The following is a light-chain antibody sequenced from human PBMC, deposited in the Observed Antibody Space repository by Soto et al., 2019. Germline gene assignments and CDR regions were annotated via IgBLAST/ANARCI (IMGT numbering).Light chain of an antibody. Sequence: ETVMTQSPATLSVSPGERATLSCRASQSVSSNLAWYQQKPGQAPRLLIYGASTRATGIPARFSGSGSGTEFTLTISSLQSEDFAVYYCQHYNHWPPWTFGQGTKVDIK. CDR3: QHYNHWPPWT. CDR2: GAS. V-gene: IGKV3-15*01. CDR1: QSVSSN. J-gene: IGKJ1*01.